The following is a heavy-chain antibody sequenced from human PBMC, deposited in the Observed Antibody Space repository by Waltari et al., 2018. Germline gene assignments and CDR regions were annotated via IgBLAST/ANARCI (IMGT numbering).Heavy chain of an antibody. Sequence: EVQLLESGGGLVQPGGSLRLSCAASGFSFSGYAMNWVRQAPGKGLEGVSAISGIGSTPFYADSGKGRFTISRDNSKNTVFLQMNSLRAEETAVYYCAKAIKGYNSAWFDYWGQGTLVTVSS. CDR3: AKAIKGYNSAWFDY. J-gene: IGHJ5*01. D-gene: IGHD3-3*01. CDR1: GFSFSGYA. CDR2: ISGIGSTP. V-gene: IGHV3-23*01.